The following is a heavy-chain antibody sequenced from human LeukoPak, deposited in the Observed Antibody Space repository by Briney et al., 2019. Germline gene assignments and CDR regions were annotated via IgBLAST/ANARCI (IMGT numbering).Heavy chain of an antibody. D-gene: IGHD3-3*01. J-gene: IGHJ4*02. V-gene: IGHV4-34*01. CDR2: INHSGST. CDR3: ALGIFGVVPYYFDY. Sequence: KPSETLSLTCAVYGGSFCGYYWSWIRQPPGKGLEWIGEINHSGSTNYNPSLKSRVTISVDTSKNQFSLKLSSVTAADTAVYYCALGIFGVVPYYFDYWGQGTLVTVSS. CDR1: GGSFCGYY.